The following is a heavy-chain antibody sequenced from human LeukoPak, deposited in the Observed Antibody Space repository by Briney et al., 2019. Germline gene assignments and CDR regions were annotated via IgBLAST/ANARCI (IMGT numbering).Heavy chain of an antibody. CDR2: IYSGGTT. Sequence: PSETLSLTCAVSGGSISSDSYYWGWIGQPPGKGLEWIGSIYSGGTTYYNPYLKSRVTISVDTSKNQFSLKLTSVTAADAAAYYCARHSRNCSGGYCYLYYWGQGTLVTVSS. CDR1: GGSISSDSYY. V-gene: IGHV4-39*01. CDR3: ARHSRNCSGGYCYLYY. D-gene: IGHD2-15*01. J-gene: IGHJ4*02.